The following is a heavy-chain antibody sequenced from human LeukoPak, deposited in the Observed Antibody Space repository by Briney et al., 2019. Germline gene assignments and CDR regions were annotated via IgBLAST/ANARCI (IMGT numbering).Heavy chain of an antibody. D-gene: IGHD6-13*01. CDR2: ISSSSSYI. CDR1: GFTFSSYS. V-gene: IGHV3-21*01. Sequence: PGRSLRLSYAASGFTFSSYSMNWVRQAPGKGLEWVSSISSSSSYIYYADSVKGRFTISRDNAKNSLYLQMNSLRAEDTAVYYCARGGYSSSWYPPPWFDPWGQGTLVTVSS. CDR3: ARGGYSSSWYPPPWFDP. J-gene: IGHJ5*02.